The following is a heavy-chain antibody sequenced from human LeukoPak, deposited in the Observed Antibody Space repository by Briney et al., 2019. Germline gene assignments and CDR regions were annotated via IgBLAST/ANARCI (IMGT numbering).Heavy chain of an antibody. D-gene: IGHD3-3*01. Sequence: PGGSLRLSCAASGFTFSSYAMSWVRQPPGKGLEWVSGISASGLDTYYADSVTGRFIISRDNSKNTVHLLMNSLRAEDSAMYYCAKYGPGFGVVIEYFMDVWGKGTRVTVSS. CDR2: ISASGLDT. CDR3: AKYGPGFGVVIEYFMDV. CDR1: GFTFSSYA. J-gene: IGHJ6*03. V-gene: IGHV3-23*01.